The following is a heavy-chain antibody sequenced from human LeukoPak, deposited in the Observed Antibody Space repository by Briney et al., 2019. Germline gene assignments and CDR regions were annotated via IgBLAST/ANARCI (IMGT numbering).Heavy chain of an antibody. J-gene: IGHJ4*02. Sequence: PSETLSLTCAVYGGSFSGYYWSWIRQPPGKGLEWIGEINHSGSTYYNPSLKSRVTISVDTSKNQFSLKLSSVTAADTAVYYCARKLGGKSSTTCLGYWGQGTLGTGS. CDR3: ARKLGGKSSTTCLGY. D-gene: IGHD2/OR15-2a*01. V-gene: IGHV4-34*01. CDR1: GGSFSGYY. CDR2: INHSGST.